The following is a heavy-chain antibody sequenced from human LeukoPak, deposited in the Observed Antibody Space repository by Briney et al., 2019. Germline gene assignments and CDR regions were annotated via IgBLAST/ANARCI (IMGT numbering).Heavy chain of an antibody. CDR3: ARGYYDSSDYEYFQH. J-gene: IGHJ1*01. CDR2: INPNNGGT. CDR1: EYTFTGNY. Sequence: ASVKVSCKASEYTFTGNYMHWVRQAPGQGLEWMGWINPNNGGTHYAQKFQGRVTMTRDTSIITAYMELSRLRSDDTAVYFCARGYYDSSDYEYFQHWGQGTLVTVSS. D-gene: IGHD3-22*01. V-gene: IGHV1-2*02.